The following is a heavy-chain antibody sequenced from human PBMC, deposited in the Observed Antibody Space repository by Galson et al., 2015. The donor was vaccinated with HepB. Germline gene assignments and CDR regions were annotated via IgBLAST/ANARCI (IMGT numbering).Heavy chain of an antibody. D-gene: IGHD3-10*01. V-gene: IGHV3-30*04. J-gene: IGHJ4*02. CDR1: GFTFSSYA. CDR3: ARGSLVRGVYYGGAGDY. CDR2: ISYDGSNK. Sequence: SLRLSCAASGFTFSSYAMHWVRQAPGKGLEWVAVISYDGSNKYYADSVKGRFTISRDNTKNTLYLQVNSLRAEDTAVYYCARGSLVRGVYYGGAGDYWGQGTLVTVSS.